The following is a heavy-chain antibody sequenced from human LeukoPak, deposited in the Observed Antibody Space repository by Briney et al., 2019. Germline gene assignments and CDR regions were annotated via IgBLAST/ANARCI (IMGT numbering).Heavy chain of an antibody. CDR3: ARVGDSRDGYNYAADFGY. CDR1: GFTFSSYW. V-gene: IGHV3-7*01. D-gene: IGHD5-24*01. J-gene: IGHJ4*02. Sequence: GGSLRLSCAASGFTFSSYWMSWVRQAPGKGLEWVANIKQDGSEKYYVDSVRGRFTISRDNAKNSLYLQMNSLRAEDTAVYYCARVGDSRDGYNYAADFGYWGQGTLVTVSS. CDR2: IKQDGSEK.